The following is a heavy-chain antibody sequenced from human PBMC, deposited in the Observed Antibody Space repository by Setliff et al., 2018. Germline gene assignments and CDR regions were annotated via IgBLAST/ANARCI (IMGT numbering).Heavy chain of an antibody. D-gene: IGHD4-17*01. J-gene: IGHJ5*02. CDR3: ARGKDYGDYCNWCDP. CDR1: GFTFSSYS. Sequence: GSLRLSCAASGFTFSSYSMNWVRQPPGKGLKWIGEINHSGSTNYNPSLKSRVTISVDTSKNQFSLKLSSVTAADTAVYYCARGKDYGDYCNWCDPWGQGTLVTVSS. V-gene: IGHV4-34*01. CDR2: INHSGST.